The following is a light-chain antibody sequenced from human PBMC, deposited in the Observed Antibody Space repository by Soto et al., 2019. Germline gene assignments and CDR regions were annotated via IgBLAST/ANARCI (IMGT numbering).Light chain of an antibody. CDR1: SSNIGAGYD. V-gene: IGLV1-40*02. J-gene: IGLJ1*01. Sequence: QSAVTQPPSVSGAPGQRVTISCTGSSSNIGAGYDVHWYQQLPGTASKLLIYANINRPAGVPDRFSGSKSGTSASLAITGLQAEDEADYYCQSYDSSPSGYVFGAGTKVTVL. CDR3: QSYDSSPSGYV. CDR2: ANI.